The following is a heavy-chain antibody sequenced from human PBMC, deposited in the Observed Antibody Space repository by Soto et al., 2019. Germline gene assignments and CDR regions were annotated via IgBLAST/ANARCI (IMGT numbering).Heavy chain of an antibody. CDR2: ISAGNGNT. Sequence: ASVKVSCKASGYTFTSYGISWVRQAPGQGLEWMGWISAGNGNTNYSQKLQGRVTITRDTSTSTAYMELSSLRSEDTAVYYCAREWYYDSSGTSYYYYGMDVWGQGTTVTVSS. V-gene: IGHV1-18*01. D-gene: IGHD3-22*01. CDR3: AREWYYDSSGTSYYYYGMDV. CDR1: GYTFTSYG. J-gene: IGHJ6*02.